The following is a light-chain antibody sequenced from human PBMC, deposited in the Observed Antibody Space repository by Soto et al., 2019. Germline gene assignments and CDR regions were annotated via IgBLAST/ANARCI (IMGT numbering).Light chain of an antibody. CDR3: QQYDVSPIT. CDR2: DAS. V-gene: IGKV3-20*01. CDR1: QSVRSER. J-gene: IGKJ5*01. Sequence: EIVLTQSPDTLSLSPGERATLSCWASQSVRSERLAWYQQKPGQPPRLVIFDASNRASGIPYRFSGSGSGTDFTPTITRLEPEDFAVYFCQQYDVSPITFGLGTRLEIK.